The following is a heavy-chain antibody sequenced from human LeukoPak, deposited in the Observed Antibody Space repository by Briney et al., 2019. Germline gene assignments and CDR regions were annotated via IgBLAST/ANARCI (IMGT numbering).Heavy chain of an antibody. D-gene: IGHD3-10*01. CDR2: IYCDDDK. J-gene: IGHJ4*02. V-gene: IGHV2-5*02. Sequence: SGPTLVNPTQTLTLTCTFSGFSLSTSGVGVGWIRQSPGKALEWLGIIYCDDDKRYSPSLKSRLTITKDTSKTQVVLTLTNMDPVDTATYYCTHKNIYGPGSYSYIDYWGQGTLVTVSS. CDR1: GFSLSTSGVG. CDR3: THKNIYGPGSYSYIDY.